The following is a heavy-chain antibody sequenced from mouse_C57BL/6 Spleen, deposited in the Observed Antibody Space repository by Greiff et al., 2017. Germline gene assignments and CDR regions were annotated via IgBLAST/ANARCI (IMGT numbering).Heavy chain of an antibody. D-gene: IGHD6-1*01. CDR3: TATTDFDV. CDR1: GFNIKDDY. Sequence: EVQLQQSGAELVRPGASVKLSCTASGFNIKDDYMHWVKQRPEQGLEWIGWIDPENGDTEYASKFQGKATITADTSSNTAYLQLSSLTSEDTAVCYCTATTDFDVWGTGTTVTVSS. V-gene: IGHV14-4*01. J-gene: IGHJ1*03. CDR2: IDPENGDT.